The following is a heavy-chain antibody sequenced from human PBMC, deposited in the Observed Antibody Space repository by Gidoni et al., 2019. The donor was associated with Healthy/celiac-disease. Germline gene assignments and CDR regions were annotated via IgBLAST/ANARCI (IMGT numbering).Heavy chain of an antibody. J-gene: IGHJ4*02. Sequence: QVQLQESGPGLVKPSQTLSLTCTVSGGSISSGSYYWSWIRQPAGKGLEWIGRIYTSGSTNYNPSLKSRVTISVDTSKNQFSLKLSSVTAADTAVYYCARSEASIAARPNFDYWGQGTLVTVSS. CDR1: GGSISSGSYY. CDR2: IYTSGST. CDR3: ARSEASIAARPNFDY. V-gene: IGHV4-61*02. D-gene: IGHD6-6*01.